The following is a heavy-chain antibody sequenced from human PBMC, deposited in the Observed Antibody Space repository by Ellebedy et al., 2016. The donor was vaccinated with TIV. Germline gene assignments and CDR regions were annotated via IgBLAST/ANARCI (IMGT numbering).Heavy chain of an antibody. V-gene: IGHV4-39*07. CDR1: GGSISSSSYY. D-gene: IGHD4-17*01. CDR3: ARVGGAFDL. Sequence: MPSETLSLTCTVSGGSISSSSYYWGWIRLPPGKGLEWIGNIYYSGSTYYNPSLQSRVTISVDTSKNQFSLKLSSVTAADTAVYYCARVGGAFDLWGRGTLVTVSS. CDR2: IYYSGST. J-gene: IGHJ2*01.